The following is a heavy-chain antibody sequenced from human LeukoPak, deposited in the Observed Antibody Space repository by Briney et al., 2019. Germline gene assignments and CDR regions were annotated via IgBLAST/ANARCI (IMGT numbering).Heavy chain of an antibody. CDR3: GTGPLNDYGMGD. CDR2: IWHDGSIE. Sequence: GGSLRLSRAASGFTFSSYWMNWVRQAPGKGLKWVAVIWHDGSIESYADSVKGRFTVSRDNSKTTLYLQMNSLRAEDTAVYYCGTGPLNDYGMGDWGQGTTVTVSS. J-gene: IGHJ6*02. CDR1: GFTFSSYW. V-gene: IGHV3-33*03.